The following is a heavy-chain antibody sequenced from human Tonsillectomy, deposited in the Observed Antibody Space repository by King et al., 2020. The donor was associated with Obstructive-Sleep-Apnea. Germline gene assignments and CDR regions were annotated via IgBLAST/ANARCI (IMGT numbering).Heavy chain of an antibody. D-gene: IGHD3-22*01. CDR3: VRDLNYYDSSGYWYYFDY. J-gene: IGHJ4*02. CDR1: GFTFSSYS. V-gene: IGHV3-48*04. CDR2: ISSSSSTI. Sequence: ESGGGLVQTGGSLRLSCAASGFTFSSYSMNWVRQAPGKGLEWVSYISSSSSTIYYAESVKGRFTLSRDNAKNSLSLQMNSLSPEDTAVYYCVRDLNYYDSSGYWYYFDYWGQGTLVTVSS.